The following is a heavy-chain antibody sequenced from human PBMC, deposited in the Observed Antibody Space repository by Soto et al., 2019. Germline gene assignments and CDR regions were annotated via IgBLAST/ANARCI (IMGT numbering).Heavy chain of an antibody. Sequence: GGSLRLSCAASKFIFSSFAMHWVRQAPVKGLEWVAVISYDGSNKYYADSVKGRFTISRDNSNNTLYLQMNSLRAEDTAVYYCARGTGEPQLVPGTPPEDYWGQGTLVTVSS. CDR2: ISYDGSNK. V-gene: IGHV3-30-3*01. CDR1: KFIFSSFA. D-gene: IGHD6-6*01. J-gene: IGHJ4*02. CDR3: ARGTGEPQLVPGTPPEDY.